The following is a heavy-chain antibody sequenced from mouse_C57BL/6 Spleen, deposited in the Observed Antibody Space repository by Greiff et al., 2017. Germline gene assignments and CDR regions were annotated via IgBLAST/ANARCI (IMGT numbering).Heavy chain of an antibody. CDR1: GYTFTDYY. CDR2: IYPGSGNT. D-gene: IGHD4-1*02. CDR3: ARSNWDVYYYAMDY. Sequence: QVQLQQSGAELVRPGASVKLSCKASGYTFTDYYINWVKQRPGQGLEWIARIYPGSGNTYYNEKFKGKATLTAEKSSSTAYMQLSSLTSEDSAVYFCARSNWDVYYYAMDYWVKEPQSPSPQ. V-gene: IGHV1-76*01. J-gene: IGHJ4*01.